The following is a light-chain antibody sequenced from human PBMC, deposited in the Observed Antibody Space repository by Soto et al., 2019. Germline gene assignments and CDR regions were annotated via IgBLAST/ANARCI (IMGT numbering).Light chain of an antibody. CDR2: GAS. Sequence: EIVMTQSPATLSVSPGERATLSCRASQSIGSNLAWYQQKPGQAPGLLIYGASTRATAIPARFSGSGSGTDFTLTVSSLQPEDFAVYYCQHDYNLLTFRGGTKV. CDR3: QHDYNLLT. CDR1: QSIGSN. V-gene: IGKV3D-15*01. J-gene: IGKJ4*01.